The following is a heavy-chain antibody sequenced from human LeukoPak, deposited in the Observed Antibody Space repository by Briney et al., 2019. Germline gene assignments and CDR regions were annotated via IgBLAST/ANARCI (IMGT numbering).Heavy chain of an antibody. V-gene: IGHV4-39*07. J-gene: IGHJ6*02. CDR3: ARGAVAATDYYYYGMDV. Sequence: SETLSLTCTVSGGSIRSSSYYWGWIRQPPGKGLEWIGEINHSGSTNYNPSLKSRVTISVDTSKNQFSLKLSSVTAADTAVYYCARGAVAATDYYYYGMDVWGQGTTVTVSS. D-gene: IGHD2-15*01. CDR1: GGSIRSSSYY. CDR2: INHSGST.